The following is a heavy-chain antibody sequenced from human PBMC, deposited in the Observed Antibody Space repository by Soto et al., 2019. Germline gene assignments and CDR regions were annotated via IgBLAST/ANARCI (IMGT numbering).Heavy chain of an antibody. CDR2: VIPSVDLT. CDR3: SRGPFTSRNYFSWGPKKEPLGMDV. CDR1: GGTFNSHA. V-gene: IGHV1-69*04. Sequence: QVQLVQSGTEVTTPGSSVTVSCRASGGTFNSHAVTWVRQAPGRGLEWMGRVIPSVDLTTYAQKFQGRVTITADRSTNTAYMVLSSLRLEDTAVYFCSRGPFTSRNYFSWGPKKEPLGMDVWGPGTMVTVSS. D-gene: IGHD3-3*01. J-gene: IGHJ6*02.